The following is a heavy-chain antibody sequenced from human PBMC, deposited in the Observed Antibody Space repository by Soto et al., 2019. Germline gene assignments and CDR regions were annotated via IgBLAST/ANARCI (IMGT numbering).Heavy chain of an antibody. V-gene: IGHV5-51*01. D-gene: IGHD3-22*01. Sequence: GESLKISCKGSGYSFTSYWIGWVRQMPGKGLEWMGIIYPGDSDTRYSPSFQGQVTISADKSISTAYLQWSSLKASDTAMYYCALVGGYYYRYYYYGMDVWGQGTTVPVSS. J-gene: IGHJ6*02. CDR2: IYPGDSDT. CDR3: ALVGGYYYRYYYYGMDV. CDR1: GYSFTSYW.